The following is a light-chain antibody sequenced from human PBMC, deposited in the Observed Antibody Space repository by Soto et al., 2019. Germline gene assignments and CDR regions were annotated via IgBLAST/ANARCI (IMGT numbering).Light chain of an antibody. J-gene: IGKJ5*01. V-gene: IGKV3-20*01. CDR1: QRIRSGR. Sequence: EIVLTQSPDTLSLSPGERATLSCRASQRIRSGRLAWYQQKPGQAPTLVIFDASSRASGIPERFSGSGSGTDFTLTITRLEPEDFAVYYCQEYDGSPITFGLGTRLEIK. CDR3: QEYDGSPIT. CDR2: DAS.